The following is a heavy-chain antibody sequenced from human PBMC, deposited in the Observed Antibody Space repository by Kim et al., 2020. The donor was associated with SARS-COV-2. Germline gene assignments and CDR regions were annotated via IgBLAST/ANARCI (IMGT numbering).Heavy chain of an antibody. CDR3: AKDSLRYFDWLGHFDY. D-gene: IGHD3-9*01. CDR2: ISGSGGST. J-gene: IGHJ4*02. V-gene: IGHV3-23*01. CDR1: GFTFSSYA. Sequence: GGSLRLSCAASGFTFSSYAMSWVRQAPGKGLEWVSAISGSGGSTYYADSVKGRFTISRDNSKNTLYLQMNSLRAEDTAVYYCAKDSLRYFDWLGHFDYWGQGTLVTVSS.